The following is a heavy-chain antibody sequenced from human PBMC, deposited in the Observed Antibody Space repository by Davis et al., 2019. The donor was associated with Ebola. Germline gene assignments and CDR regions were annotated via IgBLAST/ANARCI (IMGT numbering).Heavy chain of an antibody. CDR1: GFTFSDYY. V-gene: IGHV4-34*01. CDR2: INHSGST. Sequence: ESLKISCAASGFTFSDYYMSWIRQPPGKGLEWIGEINHSGSTNYNPSLKSRVTISVDTSKNQFSLKLSSVTAADTAVYYCARDPITGTTGYYYYYGMDVWGQGTTVTVSS. J-gene: IGHJ6*02. CDR3: ARDPITGTTGYYYYYGMDV. D-gene: IGHD1-20*01.